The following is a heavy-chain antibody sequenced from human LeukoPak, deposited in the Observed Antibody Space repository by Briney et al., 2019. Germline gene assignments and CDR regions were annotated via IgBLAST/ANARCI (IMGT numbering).Heavy chain of an antibody. CDR2: IYSGGRS. V-gene: IGHV3-53*01. D-gene: IGHD1-26*01. Sequence: GGSLRLSCAASGFTVSSNYMSWVRQAPGKGLEWVSVIYSGGRSHYADSVKGRFTISRDNSKNTLYLQMNSLRAEDTAVYYCAREGIWGYSGSYFFDYWGQGTLDTVSS. J-gene: IGHJ4*02. CDR1: GFTVSSNY. CDR3: AREGIWGYSGSYFFDY.